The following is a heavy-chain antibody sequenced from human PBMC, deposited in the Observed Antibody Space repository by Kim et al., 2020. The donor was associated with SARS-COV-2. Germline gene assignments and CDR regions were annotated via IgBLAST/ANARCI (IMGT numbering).Heavy chain of an antibody. V-gene: IGHV1-2*06. CDR2: INPNSGGT. J-gene: IGHJ4*02. CDR1: GYTFTGYY. D-gene: IGHD6-19*01. Sequence: ASVKVSCKASGYTFTGYYMHWVRQAPGQGLEWMGRINPNSGGTNYAQKFQGRVTMTRDTSISTAYMELSRLRSDDTAVYYCALLGMSSGWRYYFDYWGQGTLVTVSS. CDR3: ALLGMSSGWRYYFDY.